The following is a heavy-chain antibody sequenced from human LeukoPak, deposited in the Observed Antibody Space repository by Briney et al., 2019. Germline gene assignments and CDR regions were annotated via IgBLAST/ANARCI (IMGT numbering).Heavy chain of an antibody. CDR1: GDSISSGPYY. CDR3: ASYAYDSSGYYPYYYYYYYMDV. J-gene: IGHJ6*03. CDR2: IYYSGST. D-gene: IGHD3-22*01. V-gene: IGHV4-39*07. Sequence: PSETLSLTCTVSGDSISSGPYYWGRIRQPPGKGLEWIGSIYYSGSTYYNPSLKSRVTISVDTSKNQFSLKLSSVTAADTAVYYCASYAYDSSGYYPYYYYYYYMDVWGKGTTVTVSS.